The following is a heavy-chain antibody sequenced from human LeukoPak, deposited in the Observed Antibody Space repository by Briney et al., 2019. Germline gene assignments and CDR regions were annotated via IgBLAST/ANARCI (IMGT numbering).Heavy chain of an antibody. V-gene: IGHV3-30-3*01. Sequence: GGSLRLSCAASGXTFSSYAMHWVRQAPGKGLEWVAVISYDGSNKYYADSVKGRFTISRDNSKNTLYLQMNSLRAEDTAVYYCARDDPGYYDSMDVWGQGTTVTVSS. CDR1: GXTFSSYA. J-gene: IGHJ6*02. CDR3: ARDDPGYYDSMDV. CDR2: ISYDGSNK. D-gene: IGHD3-22*01.